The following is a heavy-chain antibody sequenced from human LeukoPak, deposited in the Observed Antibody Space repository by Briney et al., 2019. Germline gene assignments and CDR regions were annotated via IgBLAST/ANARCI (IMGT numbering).Heavy chain of an antibody. V-gene: IGHV4-4*07. CDR1: GGSISTYY. Sequence: SETLSLTCTVSGGSISTYYWSWIRQPAGKGLEWIGRIYTSGSTNYNPSLKSRVTMSVDTSKNQFSLKLSSVTAADTAVYYCARDSGPYDFRSGYYTGLDYWGQGTLVTVSS. CDR3: ARDSGPYDFRSGYYTGLDY. D-gene: IGHD3-3*01. CDR2: IYTSGST. J-gene: IGHJ4*02.